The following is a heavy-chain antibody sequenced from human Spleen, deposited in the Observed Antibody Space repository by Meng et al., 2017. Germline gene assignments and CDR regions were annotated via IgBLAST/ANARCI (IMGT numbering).Heavy chain of an antibody. CDR2: ISGGGGAT. Sequence: GESLKISCAASEFTFRNYAMSWVRQAPGKGLEWVSAISGGGGATYYADSVKGRFTISRDNSKNTLYLQMNSLRAEDTAVYYCAKDPLRWENPPIDYWGQGTLVTVSS. D-gene: IGHD5/OR15-5a*01. J-gene: IGHJ4*02. CDR3: AKDPLRWENPPIDY. V-gene: IGHV3-23*01. CDR1: EFTFRNYA.